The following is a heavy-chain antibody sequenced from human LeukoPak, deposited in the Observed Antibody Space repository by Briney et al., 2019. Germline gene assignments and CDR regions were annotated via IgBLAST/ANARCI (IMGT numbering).Heavy chain of an antibody. CDR1: GYTFTTYH. CDR2: MNPYSGDR. Sequence: ASVKVSCKTSGYTFTTYHINWVRQATGQGLEWLGWMNPYSGDRGYAQKFQGRLSITSDTSISTAYMELSSLRSDDTAVYFCARTTSLAASGYDYWGQGTPVTVSS. CDR3: ARTTSLAASGYDY. V-gene: IGHV1-8*03. J-gene: IGHJ4*02. D-gene: IGHD6-25*01.